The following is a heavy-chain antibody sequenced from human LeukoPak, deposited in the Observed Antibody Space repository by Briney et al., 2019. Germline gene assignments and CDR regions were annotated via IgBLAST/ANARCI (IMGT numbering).Heavy chain of an antibody. D-gene: IGHD5-18*01. J-gene: IGHJ3*02. V-gene: IGHV1-8*03. CDR1: GYTFTSYD. CDR3: ARPRGYSYGWGEGPFDI. Sequence: GASVKVSCKASGYTFTSYDINWVRQATGQGLEWMGWMNPNSGNTGYAQKFQGRVTITRNTSISTVYMELSSLRSEDTAVYYCARPRGYSYGWGEGPFDIWGQGTMVTVSS. CDR2: MNPNSGNT.